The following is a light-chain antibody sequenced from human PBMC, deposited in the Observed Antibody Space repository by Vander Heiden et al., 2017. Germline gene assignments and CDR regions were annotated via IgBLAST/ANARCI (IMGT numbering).Light chain of an antibody. J-gene: IGKJ2*01. V-gene: IGKV4-1*01. CDR2: WAS. Sequence: DIVLTQSLVPPAAPLGERTTFNCQSSHSVLYSTNNTNFLAWYQQKPGPPSKPPIFWASTRVAGGPDRNSRRQSVRDSTLTISSLQAEDGAVYLCQQDDSKPHTCGQGTRLEIK. CDR3: QQDDSKPHT. CDR1: HSVLYSTNNTNF.